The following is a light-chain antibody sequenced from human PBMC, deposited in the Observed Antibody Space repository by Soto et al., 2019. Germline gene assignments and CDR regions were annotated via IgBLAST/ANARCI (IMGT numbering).Light chain of an antibody. V-gene: IGKV3-15*01. CDR3: QQYNNWPLT. CDR2: GAS. CDR1: QSVSSN. Sequence: EIVMTQSPATVSVSPGERATLSCRASQSVSSNLAWYQQKPGQAPRLLMYGASTRATGIPARFSGSGSGTEFTLIISSLQSEDFALYYCQQYNNWPLTFGQGTRLEIK. J-gene: IGKJ5*01.